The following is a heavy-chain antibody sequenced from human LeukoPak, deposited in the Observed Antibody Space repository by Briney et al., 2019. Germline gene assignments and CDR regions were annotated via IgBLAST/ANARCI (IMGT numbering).Heavy chain of an antibody. V-gene: IGHV4-39*07. CDR1: GGSISSSSYY. CDR3: AREVGYYDSSGYYYLYYYGMDV. D-gene: IGHD3-22*01. Sequence: SETLSLTCTVSGGSISSSSYYWGWIRQPPGKGLEWIGSIYYSGSTYYNPSLKSRVTISVDTSKNQFSLKLSSVTAADTAVYYCAREVGYYDSSGYYYLYYYGMDVWGQGTTVTVSS. J-gene: IGHJ6*02. CDR2: IYYSGST.